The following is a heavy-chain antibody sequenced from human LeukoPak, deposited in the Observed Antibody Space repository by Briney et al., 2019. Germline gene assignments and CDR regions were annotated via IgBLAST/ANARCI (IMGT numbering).Heavy chain of an antibody. CDR1: GGSFSSGSYY. Sequence: SETLSLTCTVSGGSFSSGSYYWSWIRQPAGKGLEWIGRIYTSGSTNYNPSLKSRVTISVDTSRNQFSLKLSSVTAADTAVYYCARGGGDWGFHQSDYWGQGTLVTVSS. CDR2: IYTSGST. D-gene: IGHD2-21*01. V-gene: IGHV4-61*02. J-gene: IGHJ4*02. CDR3: ARGGGDWGFHQSDY.